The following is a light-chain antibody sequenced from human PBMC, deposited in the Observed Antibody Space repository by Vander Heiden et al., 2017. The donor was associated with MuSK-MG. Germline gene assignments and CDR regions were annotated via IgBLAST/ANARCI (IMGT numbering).Light chain of an antibody. CDR2: GAS. CDR1: QSVSSN. CDR3: QQHKNWPPWT. V-gene: IGKV3-15*01. Sequence: EIVMTQSPATLSVSPGERATLSCRASQSVSSNLAWYQQKPGQAPRLLIYGASTRDTGIPARFSGSGCGTEFTLTISSRQSEDFAVYYCQQHKNWPPWTFGQGTKVEIK. J-gene: IGKJ1*01.